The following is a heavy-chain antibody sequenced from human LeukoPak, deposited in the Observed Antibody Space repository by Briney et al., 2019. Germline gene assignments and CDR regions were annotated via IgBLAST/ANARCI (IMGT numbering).Heavy chain of an antibody. Sequence: PSQTLSLTCAVSGGSISSGGYSWSWIRQPPGKGLEWIGYIYDSGSTYYNPYIKSRVTISVDRSKNQFSLKLSSVTAADTAVYYCARERGGGPSFDYWGQGTLVTVSS. CDR1: GGSISSGGYS. CDR3: ARERGGGPSFDY. D-gene: IGHD3-10*01. CDR2: IYDSGST. V-gene: IGHV4-30-2*01. J-gene: IGHJ4*02.